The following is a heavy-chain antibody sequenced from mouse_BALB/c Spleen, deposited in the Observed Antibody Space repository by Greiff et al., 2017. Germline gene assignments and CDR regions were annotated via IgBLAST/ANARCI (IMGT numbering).Heavy chain of an antibody. CDR1: GYTFTSYY. CDR3: ASLRAMDY. V-gene: IGHV1S56*01. CDR2: IYPGNVNT. Sequence: QVQLKESGPELVKPGASVRISCKASGYTFTSYYIHWVKQRPGQGLEWIGWIYPGNVNTKYNEKFKGKATLTADKSSSTAYMQLSSLTSEDSAVYYCASLRAMDYWGQGTSVTVSS. J-gene: IGHJ4*01.